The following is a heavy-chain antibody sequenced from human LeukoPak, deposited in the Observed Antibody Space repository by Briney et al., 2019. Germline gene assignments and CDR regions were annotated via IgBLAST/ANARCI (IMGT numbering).Heavy chain of an antibody. D-gene: IGHD3-10*01. J-gene: IGHJ4*02. V-gene: IGHV3-23*01. CDR2: ISGSGGST. CDR3: AKEDMVRGVKGVDY. Sequence: PGGSLRLFCAASGFTFSSYAMSWVRQAPGKGLEGVSAISGSGGSTYYADAVKGRFTISRDNSKKTLYLQMNSLRAEDTAVYYCAKEDMVRGVKGVDYWGQGTLVTVSS. CDR1: GFTFSSYA.